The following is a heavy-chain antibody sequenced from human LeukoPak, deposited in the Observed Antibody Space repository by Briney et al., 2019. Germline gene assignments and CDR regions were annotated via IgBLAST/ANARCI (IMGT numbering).Heavy chain of an antibody. V-gene: IGHV4-59*01. Sequence: SETLSLTCTVSGGSISSYYWSWIRQPPGKGLEWIGCIYYSGGTNYNPSLKSRVTISVGTSKNQFSLKLSSVTAADTAVYYCARETAVAGVDYWGQGTLVTVSS. J-gene: IGHJ4*02. CDR2: IYYSGGT. D-gene: IGHD6-19*01. CDR3: ARETAVAGVDY. CDR1: GGSISSYY.